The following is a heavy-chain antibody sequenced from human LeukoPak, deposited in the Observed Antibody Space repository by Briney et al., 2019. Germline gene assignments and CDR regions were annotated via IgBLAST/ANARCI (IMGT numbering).Heavy chain of an antibody. Sequence: GGSLRLSCAASGFAFSSYAMSWVRQAPGKGLEWVSGISGSGGSTYYEDSVKGRLAISRDNSKHTLYLQMNSLRAEDTAIYYCAKLRGWNYFDYWGKGTLVTVSS. V-gene: IGHV3-23*01. J-gene: IGHJ4*01. CDR2: ISGSGGST. CDR1: GFAFSSYA. CDR3: AKLRGWNYFDY. D-gene: IGHD6-19*01.